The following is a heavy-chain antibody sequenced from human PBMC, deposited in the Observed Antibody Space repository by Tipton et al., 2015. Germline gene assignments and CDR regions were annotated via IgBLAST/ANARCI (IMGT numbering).Heavy chain of an antibody. D-gene: IGHD3-16*01. Sequence: TLSLTCDVSGYSISSGYYWSWIRQPPGKGLEWIGSFFHSGNTFHNPSLRSRVIISVGTSKNQISLTVTSVTAADTAVYYCARIRGRYVLDHWGQGTLVTVSS. V-gene: IGHV4-38-2*01. CDR1: GYSISSGYY. CDR2: FFHSGNT. J-gene: IGHJ4*02. CDR3: ARIRGRYVLDH.